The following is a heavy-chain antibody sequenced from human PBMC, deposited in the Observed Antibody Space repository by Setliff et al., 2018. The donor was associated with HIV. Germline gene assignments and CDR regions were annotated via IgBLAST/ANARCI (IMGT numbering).Heavy chain of an antibody. CDR3: ARDRYGDYAYFDY. J-gene: IGHJ4*02. Sequence: SETLSLTCTVSGGSISSDTFYWSWIRQPAGKGLEWIGHVYARGNTNYNPSLKSRVTISVDTSKSQFSLKLSSVTAADTAVYYCARDRYGDYAYFDYWGQGILVTVSS. CDR2: VYARGNT. CDR1: GGSISSDTFY. V-gene: IGHV4-61*09. D-gene: IGHD4-17*01.